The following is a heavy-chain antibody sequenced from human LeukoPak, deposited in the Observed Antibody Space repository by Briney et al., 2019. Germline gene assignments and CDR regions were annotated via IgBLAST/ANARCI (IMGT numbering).Heavy chain of an antibody. D-gene: IGHD4-11*01. CDR1: GGTFSSYT. CDR3: ARANKQGTTVTTGWFDP. Sequence: ASVKVSCKASGGTFSSYTISWVRQAPGRGLEWMGRIIPILGIANYAQKFQGRVTITADKSTSTAYMELSSLRSEDTAVYYCARANKQGTTVTTGWFDPWGQGTLVTVPS. CDR2: IIPILGIA. J-gene: IGHJ5*02. V-gene: IGHV1-69*02.